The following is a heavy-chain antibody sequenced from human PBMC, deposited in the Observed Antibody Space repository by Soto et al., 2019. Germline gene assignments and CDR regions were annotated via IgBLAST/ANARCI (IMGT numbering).Heavy chain of an antibody. CDR3: ARDHDSWFDP. CDR1: GFTFSSYG. CDR2: IWYDGSNK. Sequence: QVQLVESGGGVVQPGRSLRLSCAASGFTFSSYGMHWVRQAPGKGPEWVAVIWYDGSNKYYADSVKGRFTISRDNSKNTLYLQMNSLRAEDTAVYYCARDHDSWFDPWGQGTLVTVSS. J-gene: IGHJ5*02. V-gene: IGHV3-33*01. D-gene: IGHD3-9*01.